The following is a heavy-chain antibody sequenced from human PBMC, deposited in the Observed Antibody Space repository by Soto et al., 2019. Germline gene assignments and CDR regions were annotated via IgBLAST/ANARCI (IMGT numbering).Heavy chain of an antibody. J-gene: IGHJ6*02. CDR2: LYWDDDH. CDR1: GLSLRTTGVG. Sequence: QVTLKESGPTLVKPTQTLTLTCTVSGLSLRTTGVGVGWVRQPPGKALEWLALLYWDDDHRYSPSLRSRLTIAKDIYEKQVVLTMTNMDTVDTATYYCVQSRCGGDCLEIYSSHAYNGLDVWGQGTTVTVSS. CDR3: VQSRCGGDCLEIYSSHAYNGLDV. V-gene: IGHV2-5*02. D-gene: IGHD2-21*02.